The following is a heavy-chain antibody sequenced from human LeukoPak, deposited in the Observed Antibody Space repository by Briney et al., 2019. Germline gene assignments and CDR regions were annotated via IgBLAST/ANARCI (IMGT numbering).Heavy chain of an antibody. J-gene: IGHJ5*02. CDR2: INHSGST. D-gene: IGHD3-9*01. CDR3: AREQIVLRYFDWLPGWFDP. V-gene: IGHV4-34*01. CDR1: GGSISSYY. Sequence: PSETLSLTCTVSGGSISSYYWSWIRQPPGKGLEWIGEINHSGSTNYNPSLKSRVTISVDTSKNQFSLKLSSVTAADTAVYYCAREQIVLRYFDWLPGWFDPWGQGTLVTVSS.